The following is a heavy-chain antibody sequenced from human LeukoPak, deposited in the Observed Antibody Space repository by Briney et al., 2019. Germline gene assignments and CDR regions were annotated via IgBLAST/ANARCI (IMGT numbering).Heavy chain of an antibody. Sequence: GGSLRLSCAASGFTFDDYAMHWVRQAPGKGLEWVSGISWNSGSIGYADSVKGRFTISRDNAKNSLYLQMNSLRAEDTALYYCAKAAFPSTVTTINWFDPWGQGTLSPSPQ. J-gene: IGHJ5*02. CDR1: GFTFDDYA. D-gene: IGHD4-17*01. V-gene: IGHV3-9*01. CDR3: AKAAFPSTVTTINWFDP. CDR2: ISWNSGSI.